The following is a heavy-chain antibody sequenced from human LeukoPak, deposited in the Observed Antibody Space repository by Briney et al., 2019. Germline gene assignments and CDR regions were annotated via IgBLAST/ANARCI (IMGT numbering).Heavy chain of an antibody. J-gene: IGHJ4*02. Sequence: PGGSLRLSCAASGFTFSSYSMNWVRQAPGKGLEWVSYISSSSSTIYYADSVKGRFTISRDNAKNSLYLQMNSLRDEDTAVYYCARDPTKGYYDFWSGYYTGNYFDYWGQGTLVTVSS. CDR2: ISSSSSTI. V-gene: IGHV3-48*02. D-gene: IGHD3-3*01. CDR1: GFTFSSYS. CDR3: ARDPTKGYYDFWSGYYTGNYFDY.